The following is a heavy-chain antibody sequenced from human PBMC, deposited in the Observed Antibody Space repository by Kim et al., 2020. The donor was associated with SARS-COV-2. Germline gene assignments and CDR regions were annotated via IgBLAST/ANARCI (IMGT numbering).Heavy chain of an antibody. V-gene: IGHV1-8*01. J-gene: IGHJ3*02. CDR2: NT. CDR3: ARGSDAFDI. Sequence: NTGYAQKFKDVVTLTRNTSISTSYMGLSSLRSEDTAVYYCARGSDAFDIWGQGTMVTVSS.